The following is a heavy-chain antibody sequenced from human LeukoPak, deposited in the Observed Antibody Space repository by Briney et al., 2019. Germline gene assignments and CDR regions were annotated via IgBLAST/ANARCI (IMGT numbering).Heavy chain of an antibody. CDR1: GGSISSGGYY. D-gene: IGHD3-9*01. Sequence: PSETLSLTCTVSGGSISSGGYYWSWIRQHPGKGPEWIGYIYYSGSTYYNPSLKSRVTISVDTSKNQFSLKLSSVTAADTAVYYCARGILRYFDWLSPLNWFDPWGQGTLVTVSS. V-gene: IGHV4-31*03. J-gene: IGHJ5*02. CDR3: ARGILRYFDWLSPLNWFDP. CDR2: IYYSGST.